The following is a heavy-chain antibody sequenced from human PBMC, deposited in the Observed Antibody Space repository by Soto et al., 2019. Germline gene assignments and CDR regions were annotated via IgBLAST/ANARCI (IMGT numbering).Heavy chain of an antibody. CDR2: IGTAGDT. J-gene: IGHJ6*02. V-gene: IGHV3-13*01. CDR1: GVSFSSYD. Sequence: GGSVRLSCAASGVSFSSYDMHWVRQATGKGLEWVSAIGTAGDTYYPGSVKGRFTISRENAKNSLYLQMNSLRAEDTAVYYCASSNNGRYYFCMDVWGQGPTVTVSS. CDR3: ASSNNGRYYFCMDV. D-gene: IGHD2-8*01.